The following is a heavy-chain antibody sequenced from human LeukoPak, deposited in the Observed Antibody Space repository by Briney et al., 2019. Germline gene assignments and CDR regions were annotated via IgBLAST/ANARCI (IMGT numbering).Heavy chain of an antibody. J-gene: IGHJ4*02. CDR3: ARDAPDSSEGSFDY. Sequence: ETLSLTCTVSGGSINSSGYYWGWVRQPPGKGLEWVSSISSSSSYIYYADSVKGRFTISRDNAKNSLYLQMNSLRAEDTAVYYGARDAPDSSEGSFDYWGQGTRSPSPQ. V-gene: IGHV3-21*01. CDR1: GGSINSSGYY. CDR2: ISSSSSYI. D-gene: IGHD3-22*01.